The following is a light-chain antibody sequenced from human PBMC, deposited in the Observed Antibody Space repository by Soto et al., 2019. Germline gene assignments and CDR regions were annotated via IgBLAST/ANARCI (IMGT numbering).Light chain of an antibody. V-gene: IGKV3-20*01. J-gene: IGKJ4*01. Sequence: EIVLTQSPGTLSLSPGERGTLSCRASQSVSSTYLAWYQQKPGQAPRLLIYGASNRATGIPDRFSGSGSVTDFTLTITRLEPEDFAVYYCQQYVSSPPTFGGGTKVEIK. CDR1: QSVSSTY. CDR2: GAS. CDR3: QQYVSSPPT.